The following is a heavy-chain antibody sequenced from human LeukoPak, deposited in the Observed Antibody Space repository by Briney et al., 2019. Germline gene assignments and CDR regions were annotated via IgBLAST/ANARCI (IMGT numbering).Heavy chain of an antibody. CDR1: GYTFTGYY. Sequence: GASVKVSCKASGYTFTGYYMHWVRQAPGQGLEWMGWINPNSGGTNYAQKFQGRVTMTRDTSISTAYMELSRLRSDDTAVYYCARAIYGSGSFVDYWGQGTLVTVSS. J-gene: IGHJ4*02. V-gene: IGHV1-2*02. CDR2: INPNSGGT. CDR3: ARAIYGSGSFVDY. D-gene: IGHD3-10*01.